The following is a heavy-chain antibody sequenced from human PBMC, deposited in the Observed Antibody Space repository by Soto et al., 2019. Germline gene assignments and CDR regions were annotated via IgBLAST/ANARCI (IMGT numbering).Heavy chain of an antibody. CDR1: GGSISSYY. D-gene: IGHD2-2*01. Sequence: PSETLSLTCTVSGGSISSYYWSWIRQPPGKGLEWIGYIYYSGSTNYNPSLKSRVTISVDTSKNQFSLKLSSVTAADTAVYYCAREDIVVVPAATEYYYYYYMDVWGKGTTVTV. V-gene: IGHV4-59*08. CDR3: AREDIVVVPAATEYYYYYYMDV. J-gene: IGHJ6*03. CDR2: IYYSGST.